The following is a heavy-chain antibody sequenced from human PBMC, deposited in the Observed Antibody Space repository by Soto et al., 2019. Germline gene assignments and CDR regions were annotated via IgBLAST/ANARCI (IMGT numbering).Heavy chain of an antibody. Sequence: SVKVSCKASGYTFTSYDINWVRQATGQGLEWMGWMNPNSGNTGYAQKFQGRVTMTRNTSISTAYMELSSLRSEDTAVYYCARQPSSSSHFDYWGQGTLVTVSS. CDR2: MNPNSGNT. CDR1: GYTFTSYD. D-gene: IGHD6-6*01. V-gene: IGHV1-8*01. J-gene: IGHJ4*02. CDR3: ARQPSSSSHFDY.